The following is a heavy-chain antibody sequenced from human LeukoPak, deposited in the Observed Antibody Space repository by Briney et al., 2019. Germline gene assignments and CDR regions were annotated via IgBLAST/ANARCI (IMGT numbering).Heavy chain of an antibody. Sequence: SETLSLTCTVSGGSISSSSYYWGWIRQPPGKGQEWLVSIYYSGSTYYNPSLKSRVTISVDTSKNQFSLKLSSVTAADTAVYYCARLELDGYNWYYWGQGTLVTVSS. CDR3: ARLELDGYNWYY. CDR2: IYYSGST. J-gene: IGHJ4*02. CDR1: GGSISSSSYY. D-gene: IGHD5-24*01. V-gene: IGHV4-39*01.